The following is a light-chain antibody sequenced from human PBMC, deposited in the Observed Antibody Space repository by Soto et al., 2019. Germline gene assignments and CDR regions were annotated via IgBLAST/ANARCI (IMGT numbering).Light chain of an antibody. CDR3: QQYGASSLT. V-gene: IGKV3-20*01. CDR2: GAA. CDR1: QSVYINS. J-gene: IGKJ3*01. Sequence: EIVLTQSPGTLSLSPGERATLSCRASQSVYINSLAWYQQKPGQPPRLLIYGAATRASDVPDRFSGSGSGADFALTITRLEPDDFAVYYCQQYGASSLTFGPGTRVD.